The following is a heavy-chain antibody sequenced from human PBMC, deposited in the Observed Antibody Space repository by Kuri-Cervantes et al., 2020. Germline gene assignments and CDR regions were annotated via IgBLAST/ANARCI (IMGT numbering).Heavy chain of an antibody. CDR1: GFTFSSYG. CDR3: AKGGEQLVSFLRLVPSLDY. J-gene: IGHJ4*02. CDR2: IRYDGSNK. V-gene: IGHV3-30*02. Sequence: GESLKISCAASGFTFSSYGMHWVRQAPGKGLEWVAFIRYDGSNKYYADSVKGRFTTSKDNSKNTLYLQMNSLRAEDTAVYYCAKGGEQLVSFLRLVPSLDYWGQGTLVTVSS. D-gene: IGHD6-6*01.